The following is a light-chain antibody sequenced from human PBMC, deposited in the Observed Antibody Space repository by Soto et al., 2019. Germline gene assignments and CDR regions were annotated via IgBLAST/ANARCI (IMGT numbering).Light chain of an antibody. CDR3: QQYYDTPWT. CDR1: QSLLYNVNNKNY. V-gene: IGKV4-1*01. Sequence: DIVMTQSPDSLAVSLGERATIKCKSSQSLLYNVNNKNYLGWYQQKAGQPPKLLLYCASYRESGVPDRFSGSGSGTDFALTISSLQAEDVAVYYCQQYYDTPWTFGQGTKVEIK. CDR2: CAS. J-gene: IGKJ1*01.